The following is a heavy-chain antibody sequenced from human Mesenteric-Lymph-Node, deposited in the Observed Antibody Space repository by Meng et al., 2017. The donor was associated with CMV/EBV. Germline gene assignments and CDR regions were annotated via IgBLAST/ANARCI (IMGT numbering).Heavy chain of an antibody. D-gene: IGHD6-13*01. CDR1: GFTFSSYA. J-gene: IGHJ4*02. CDR3: ARDQGSSWYFDY. Sequence: GESLKISCAASGFTFSSYAMHWVRQAPGKGLEYVSAISSNGGSTYYADSVKGRFTISRDNSKNTLYLQMGSLRAEDMAVYYCARDQGSSWYFDYWGQGTLVTVSS. V-gene: IGHV3-64*02. CDR2: ISSNGGST.